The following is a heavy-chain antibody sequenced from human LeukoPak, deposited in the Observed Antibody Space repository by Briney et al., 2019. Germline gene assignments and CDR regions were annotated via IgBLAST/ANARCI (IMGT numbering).Heavy chain of an antibody. CDR3: ARGDDYVWGSYRYSQSGASDI. D-gene: IGHD3-16*02. CDR1: GGTFSSYA. V-gene: IGHV1-69*01. J-gene: IGHJ3*02. Sequence: GSSVKVSCKASGGTFSSYAISWVRQAPGQGLEWMGGIIPIFGTANYAQKFQGRVTITADESTSTAYMELSSLRSEDTAVYYCARGDDYVWGSYRYSQSGASDIWGQGTMVTVSS. CDR2: IIPIFGTA.